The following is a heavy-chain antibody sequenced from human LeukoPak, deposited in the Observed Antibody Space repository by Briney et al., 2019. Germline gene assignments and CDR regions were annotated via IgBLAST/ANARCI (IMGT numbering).Heavy chain of an antibody. D-gene: IGHD1-1*01. Sequence: SGPTLVNPTQPLTLTCTFSGVSLYSSGVGVGWIRQPPGKALEWLAVIYWDDDKRYNPSLRSRLTMSKDASKSQVLLVMSNMDTVDTATYYCAHRRPGHLTGWDDSYFDNWGPGTLVTVSS. CDR1: GVSLYSSGVG. V-gene: IGHV2-5*02. J-gene: IGHJ4*02. CDR2: IYWDDDK. CDR3: AHRRPGHLTGWDDSYFDN.